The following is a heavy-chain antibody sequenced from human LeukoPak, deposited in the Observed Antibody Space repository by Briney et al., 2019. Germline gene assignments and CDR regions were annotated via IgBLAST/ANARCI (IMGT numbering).Heavy chain of an antibody. J-gene: IGHJ4*02. Sequence: PGGSLRLSCAASGFTVSSNDMSWVRQAPGMGLECISVIYSGGSTDYADSVKGRLTISRDNSKNTLYLQMNSLRAEDTAVYYCARVVDHDYGDYYLDYWGQGTLVTVSS. CDR1: GFTVSSND. CDR3: ARVVDHDYGDYYLDY. V-gene: IGHV3-53*01. D-gene: IGHD4-17*01. CDR2: IYSGGST.